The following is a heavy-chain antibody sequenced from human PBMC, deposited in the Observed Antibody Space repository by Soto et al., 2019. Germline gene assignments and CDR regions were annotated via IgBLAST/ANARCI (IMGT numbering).Heavy chain of an antibody. CDR2: IFHGGST. J-gene: IGHJ4*02. CDR1: GSSIRSNKW. CDR3: ARVFSGSYSDY. Sequence: SETLSLTCAVSGSSIRSNKWWSLVRQPPVKGLEWIGEIFHGGSTYYHPSLKTRVTISVDKSKNLFSLKLSSVTAADTAVYFCARVFSGSYSDYWGQGTLVTVS. V-gene: IGHV4-4*02. D-gene: IGHD1-26*01.